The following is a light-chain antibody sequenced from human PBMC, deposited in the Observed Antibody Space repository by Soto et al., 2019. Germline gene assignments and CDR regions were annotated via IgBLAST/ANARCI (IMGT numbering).Light chain of an antibody. CDR2: RNN. V-gene: IGLV1-47*01. CDR3: GGWNDSLSGPV. J-gene: IGLJ2*01. Sequence: QSVLTQPPSASGTPGQRVNISCSGSSSNIGSNYVYWYRQFPGTAPNLLIHRNNQRPSGVPARVSGSKYGTSASLAISGLRSEDEDDYYCGGWNDSLSGPVFGGGTQLTVL. CDR1: SSNIGSNY.